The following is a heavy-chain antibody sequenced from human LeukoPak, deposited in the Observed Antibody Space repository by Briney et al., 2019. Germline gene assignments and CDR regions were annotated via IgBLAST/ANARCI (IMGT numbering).Heavy chain of an antibody. Sequence: SETLSLTCTVSGGSISSGDYYWSWIRQPPGKGLEWIGYIYYSGSTYYNPSLKSRVTISVDTSKNQFSPKLSSVTAADTAVYYCARVRGLRAPKYYFDYWGQGTLVTVSS. J-gene: IGHJ4*02. CDR1: GGSISSGDYY. V-gene: IGHV4-30-4*08. D-gene: IGHD2-15*01. CDR3: ARVRGLRAPKYYFDY. CDR2: IYYSGST.